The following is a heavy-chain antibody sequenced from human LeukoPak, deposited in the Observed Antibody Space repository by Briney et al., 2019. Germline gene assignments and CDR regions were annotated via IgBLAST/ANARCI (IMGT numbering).Heavy chain of an antibody. D-gene: IGHD4-17*01. Sequence: QAGGSLRLSCSVSGFTFSRYAMHWVRQAAGKGLEWVSYISPSGSAAYYADSVKGRFTISRDNGKDSLHLQMNSLRDEDTAVYYCARDRDYAFEYWGQGTLVTVSS. CDR1: GFTFSRYA. CDR3: ARDRDYAFEY. J-gene: IGHJ4*02. V-gene: IGHV3-48*02. CDR2: ISPSGSAA.